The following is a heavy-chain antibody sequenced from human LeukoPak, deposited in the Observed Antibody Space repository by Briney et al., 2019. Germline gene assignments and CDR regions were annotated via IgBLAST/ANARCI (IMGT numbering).Heavy chain of an antibody. J-gene: IGHJ4*02. Sequence: SETLSLTCTVSGGSISSSSYYWGWIRQPPGKGLEWIGSIYYSGSTYYNPSLKSRVTISVDTSKNQFSLKLSSVTAADTAVYYCARRWVLRFLEWLPIGGDYFDYWGQGTLVTVSS. CDR3: ARRWVLRFLEWLPIGGDYFDY. CDR2: IYYSGST. CDR1: GGSISSSSYY. V-gene: IGHV4-39*01. D-gene: IGHD3-3*01.